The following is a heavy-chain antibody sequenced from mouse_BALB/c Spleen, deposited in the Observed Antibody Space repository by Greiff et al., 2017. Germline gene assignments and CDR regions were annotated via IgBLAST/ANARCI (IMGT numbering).Heavy chain of an antibody. CDR1: GFTFSDYY. CDR2: ISDGGSYT. CDR3: AREGGNHLFAY. D-gene: IGHD2-1*01. Sequence: EVKLMESGGGLVKPGGSLKLSCAASGFTFSDYYMYWVRQTPEKRLEWVATISDGGSYTYYPDSVKGRFTISRDNAKNNLYLQMSSLKSEDTAMYYCAREGGNHLFAYWGQGTLVTVSA. V-gene: IGHV5-4*02. J-gene: IGHJ3*01.